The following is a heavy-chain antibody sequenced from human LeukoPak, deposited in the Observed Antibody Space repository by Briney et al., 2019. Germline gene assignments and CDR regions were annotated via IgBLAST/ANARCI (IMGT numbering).Heavy chain of an antibody. CDR2: IYYSGST. V-gene: IGHV4-59*08. J-gene: IGHJ6*02. CDR3: ARGSYGYYYYYGMDV. Sequence: SETLSLTCTVSGGSISSYYWSWIRQPPGKGLEWIGYIYYSGSTNYNPSLKSRVTISVDTSKNQFSLKLSSVTAADTAVHYCARGSYGYYYYYGMDVWGQGTTVTVSS. D-gene: IGHD5-18*01. CDR1: GGSISSYY.